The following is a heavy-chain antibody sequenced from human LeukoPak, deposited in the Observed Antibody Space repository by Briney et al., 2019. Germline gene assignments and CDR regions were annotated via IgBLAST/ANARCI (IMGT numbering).Heavy chain of an antibody. Sequence: PGGSLRLSCAASGFTFSRYWMSWVRQAPGKGLEWVANIKQDGSEKYYVDSVKGRFTISRDNAKNSLYLQMNSLRAEDTAVYYCAREERGTFDYWGQGTLVTVSS. CDR1: GFTFSRYW. CDR2: IKQDGSEK. CDR3: AREERGTFDY. D-gene: IGHD3-16*01. J-gene: IGHJ4*02. V-gene: IGHV3-7*01.